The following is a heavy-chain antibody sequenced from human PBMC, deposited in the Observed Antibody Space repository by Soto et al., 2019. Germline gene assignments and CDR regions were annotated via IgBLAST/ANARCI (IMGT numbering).Heavy chain of an antibody. CDR3: ARGVKGMYY. J-gene: IGHJ4*02. CDR2: ISSSSSYI. D-gene: IGHD6-13*01. CDR1: GFTFSSYS. Sequence: EVQLVESGGGLVKPGGSLRLSCAGSGFTFSSYSMYWVRQAPGKGLEWVSSISSSSSYIYYADSVKGRFTISRDNAKNSLYLQMNSLRADDTAVYYGARGVKGMYYCGQGSLVTVSS. V-gene: IGHV3-21*01.